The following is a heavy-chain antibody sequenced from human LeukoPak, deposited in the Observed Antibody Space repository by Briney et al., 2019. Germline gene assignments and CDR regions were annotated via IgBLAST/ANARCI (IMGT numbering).Heavy chain of an antibody. CDR1: GFTFSSYS. CDR3: AKGRLANDAFDI. J-gene: IGHJ3*02. V-gene: IGHV3-23*01. D-gene: IGHD5-12*01. Sequence: GGSLRLSCAASGFTFSSYSMNWVRQAPGRGLEWVSAISGSGGSTYYADSVKGRFTISRDNSKNTLYLQMNSLRAKDTAVYYCAKGRLANDAFDIWGQGTMVTVSS. CDR2: ISGSGGST.